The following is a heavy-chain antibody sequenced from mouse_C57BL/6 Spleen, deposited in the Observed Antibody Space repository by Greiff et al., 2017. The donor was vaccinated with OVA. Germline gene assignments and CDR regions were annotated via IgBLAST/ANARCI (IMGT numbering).Heavy chain of an antibody. V-gene: IGHV1-59*01. J-gene: IGHJ2*01. CDR3: AREDSAGYYFDY. D-gene: IGHD3-2*02. Sequence: QVQLQQPGAELVRPGTSVKLSCKASGYTFTSYWMHWVKQRPGQGLEWIGVIDPSDSYTNYNQKFKGKATLTVDTSSSTAYMQLSSLTSEDSAVYYCAREDSAGYYFDYWGQGTTLTVSS. CDR2: IDPSDSYT. CDR1: GYTFTSYW.